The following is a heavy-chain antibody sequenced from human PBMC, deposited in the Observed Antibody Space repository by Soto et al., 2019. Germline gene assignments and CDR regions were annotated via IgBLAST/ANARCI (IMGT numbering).Heavy chain of an antibody. CDR2: ISGSGGST. V-gene: IGHV3-23*01. CDR3: AKAPAWYSSGWYEAH. J-gene: IGHJ4*02. Sequence: PGGSLRLSCAASGFTFSSYAMSWVRQAPGKGLEWVSAISGSGGSTYYADSVKGRFTISRDNSKNTLYLQMNSLRAEDTAVYYCAKAPAWYSSGWYEAHWGQGTLVTVSS. D-gene: IGHD6-19*01. CDR1: GFTFSSYA.